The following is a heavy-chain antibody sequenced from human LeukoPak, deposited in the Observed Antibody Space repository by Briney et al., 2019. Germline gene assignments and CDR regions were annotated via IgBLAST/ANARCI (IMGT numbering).Heavy chain of an antibody. J-gene: IGHJ4*02. D-gene: IGHD3-22*01. V-gene: IGHV4-34*01. CDR1: GFTFSDYY. CDR2: IYYSGST. Sequence: MSGGSLRLSCAASGFTFSDYYMSWIRQPPGKGLEWIGSIYYSGSTNYNPSLKSRVTISVDKSKNQFSLKLSSVTAADTAVYYCARGHYYDSSGYGGFDYWGQGTLVTVSS. CDR3: ARGHYYDSSGYGGFDY.